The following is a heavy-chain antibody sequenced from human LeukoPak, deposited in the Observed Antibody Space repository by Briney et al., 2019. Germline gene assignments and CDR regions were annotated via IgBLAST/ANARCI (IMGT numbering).Heavy chain of an antibody. V-gene: IGHV1-18*01. CDR3: ARTPDDYDFWSGPFDY. D-gene: IGHD3-3*01. CDR1: GYTFTNYG. CDR2: ISAYSGNT. J-gene: IGHJ4*02. Sequence: ASVKVSCKASGYTFTNYGISWVRQAPGQGLEWMGWISAYSGNTNYAQNLQGRVTMTTDTSTSTAYMELRSLRSDDTAVYYCARTPDDYDFWSGPFDYWGRGTLVTVSS.